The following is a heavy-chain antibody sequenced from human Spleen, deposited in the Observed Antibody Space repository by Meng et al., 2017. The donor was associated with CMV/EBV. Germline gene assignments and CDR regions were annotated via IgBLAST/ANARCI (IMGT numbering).Heavy chain of an antibody. CDR2: IYYSGNP. J-gene: IGHJ5*02. CDR3: ARTLGVGVVPQFDR. D-gene: IGHD3-3*01. CDR1: GGSISTDAYY. Sequence: SGGSISTDAYYWGWIRQPPGKRLEWIGSIYYSGNPYYNPSLKSRVTMSVDTSKNQFSLNLNSVTAADTAVYYCARTLGVGVVPQFDRWGQGTLVTVSS. V-gene: IGHV4-39*01.